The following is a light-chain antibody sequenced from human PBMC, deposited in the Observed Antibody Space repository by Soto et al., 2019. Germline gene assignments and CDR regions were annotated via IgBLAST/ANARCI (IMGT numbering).Light chain of an antibody. CDR3: GTWDSRLSAGV. V-gene: IGLV1-44*01. CDR1: TLNPAMNT. CDR2: VDN. J-gene: IGLJ3*02. Sequence: QSALTQPPSASGTFGQTVTISCSGGTLNPAMNTVDWYQQLPGTAPRLLIYVDNQRPSGVPDRFSGSRSGNTASLGITGLQTGDEADYYCGTWDSRLSAGVFGGGTKVTVL.